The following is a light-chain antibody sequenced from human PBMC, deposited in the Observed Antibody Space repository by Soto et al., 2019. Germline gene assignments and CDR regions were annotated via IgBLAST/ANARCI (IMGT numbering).Light chain of an antibody. J-gene: IGKJ4*01. CDR1: QDISNY. CDR2: AAS. V-gene: IGKV1-27*01. CDR3: QRYNTAPLT. Sequence: DIQMTQSPSSLSASVGDRVTITCRASQDISNYLAWYQQKPGKVPELLIYAASTLLSGVPSRFSGSGFGTDFTLTVSSLQPEDVATSYCQRYNTAPLTFGGGTKVDIK.